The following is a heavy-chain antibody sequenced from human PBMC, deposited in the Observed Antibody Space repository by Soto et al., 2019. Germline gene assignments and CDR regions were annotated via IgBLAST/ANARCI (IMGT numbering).Heavy chain of an antibody. Sequence: QVQLVESGGGVVQPGRSLRLSCAASGFTFSSYGMHWVRQAPGKGLEWVAVIWYDGSNKYYADSVKGRFTISRDNSKNTLYLQMNSLRAEDTAVYYYAREALGGSPSEGMDVWGQGTTVTVSS. J-gene: IGHJ6*02. CDR1: GFTFSSYG. D-gene: IGHD3-16*01. CDR3: AREALGGSPSEGMDV. CDR2: IWYDGSNK. V-gene: IGHV3-33*01.